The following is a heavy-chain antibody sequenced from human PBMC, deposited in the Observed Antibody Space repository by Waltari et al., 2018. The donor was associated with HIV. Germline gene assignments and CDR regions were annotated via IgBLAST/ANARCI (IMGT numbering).Heavy chain of an antibody. CDR3: AKGGPYVLDFWSLDV. V-gene: IGHV3-23*01. J-gene: IGHJ6*02. D-gene: IGHD3-3*01. CDR2: IGGSGEYT. CDR1: GFRFCRSA. Sequence: AQALESGAGLVLPGRSLRLPGAGPGFRFCRSAMPWVRQAPGQGLEWGSAIGGSGEYTCYADSVKGRFTISRDNSRKTVYLQMNNLRAEDTALYYCAKGGPYVLDFWSLDVWGQGTAVTVSS.